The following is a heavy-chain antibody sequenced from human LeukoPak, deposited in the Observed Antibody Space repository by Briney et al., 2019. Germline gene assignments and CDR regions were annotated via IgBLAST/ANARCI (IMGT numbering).Heavy chain of an antibody. CDR3: ARLTTVGFKSRSCYTDY. J-gene: IGHJ4*02. CDR1: SGSVSSSSYY. CDR2: IYYSGNT. D-gene: IGHD2-2*02. Sequence: PSETLSLTCTVSSGSVSSSSYYWGWIRQPPGKGLEWIGTIYYSGNTFYNPSLKSRVTISVDTSKNQFSLKLSSVTAADTAVYYCARLTTVGFKSRSCYTDYWGQGILVTVSS. V-gene: IGHV4-39*01.